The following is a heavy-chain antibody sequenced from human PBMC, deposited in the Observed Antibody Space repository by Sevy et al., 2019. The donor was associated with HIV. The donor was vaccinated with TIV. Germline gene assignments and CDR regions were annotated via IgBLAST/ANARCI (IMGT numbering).Heavy chain of an antibody. Sequence: GGSLRLSCTASGFSFSSDWMHWVRQAPGKGLMWVSHISPDGSTTRYADSVKGRFTSSRDNAKNTLFLQMNSLRAEDTAVYYCATDRISDWFFDSWGQGTLVTVSS. J-gene: IGHJ4*02. V-gene: IGHV3-74*01. CDR2: ISPDGSTT. D-gene: IGHD3-9*01. CDR1: GFSFSSDW. CDR3: ATDRISDWFFDS.